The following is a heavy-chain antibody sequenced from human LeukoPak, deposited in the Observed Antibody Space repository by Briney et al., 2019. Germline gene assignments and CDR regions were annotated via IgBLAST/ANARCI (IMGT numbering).Heavy chain of an antibody. CDR3: AKDKSRDTAMVTSFDY. CDR2: ISYDGSNK. CDR1: GFTFSSYG. J-gene: IGHJ4*02. Sequence: PGRSLRLSCAASGFTFSSYGMHWVRQAPGKGLEWVAVISYDGSNKYYADSVKGRFTISRDNSKNTLYLQMNSLRAEDTAVYYCAKDKSRDTAMVTSFDYWGQGTLVTVSS. D-gene: IGHD5-18*01. V-gene: IGHV3-30*18.